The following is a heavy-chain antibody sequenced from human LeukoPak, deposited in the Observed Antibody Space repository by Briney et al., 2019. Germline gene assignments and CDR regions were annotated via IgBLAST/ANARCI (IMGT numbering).Heavy chain of an antibody. CDR3: ARDRHYDFWSGYPYYYYMDV. CDR2: IYTSGST. V-gene: IGHV4-4*07. Sequence: PSETLSLTCTVSGGSISSYYWSWIRQPAGKGLEWIGRIYTSGSTNYNPSLKSRVAISVDTSKNQFSLKLSSVTAADTAVYYCARDRHYDFWSGYPYYYYMDVWGKGTTVTVSS. D-gene: IGHD3-3*01. J-gene: IGHJ6*03. CDR1: GGSISSYY.